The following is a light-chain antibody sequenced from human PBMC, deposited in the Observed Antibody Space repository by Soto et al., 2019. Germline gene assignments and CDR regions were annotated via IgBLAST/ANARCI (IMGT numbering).Light chain of an antibody. J-gene: IGKJ2*01. CDR2: GAS. CDR3: QQYNNWPPRFS. V-gene: IGKV3-15*01. Sequence: EMVMTQSPATLSVSPGERATLTCRASQSVSNNLAWYQQKPCQAPRLLIYGASSRATGIPARFSGSGSGTDFTLTIASLQSEDFAVYYCQQYNNWPPRFSFGQGTKLEIK. CDR1: QSVSNN.